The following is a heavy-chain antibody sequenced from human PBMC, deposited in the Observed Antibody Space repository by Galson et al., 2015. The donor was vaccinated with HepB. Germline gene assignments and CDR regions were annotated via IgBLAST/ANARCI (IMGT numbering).Heavy chain of an antibody. CDR1: GFTFSDYY. CDR3: ARDRDYDYVWGSYRDAFDI. J-gene: IGHJ3*02. Sequence: SLRLSCAASGFTFSDYYMSWIRQAPGKGLEWVSYISSSSSYTNYADSVKGRFTISRDNAKNSLYLQMNSLRAEDTAVYYCARDRDYDYVWGSYRDAFDIWGQGTMVTVSS. CDR2: ISSSSSYT. V-gene: IGHV3-11*05. D-gene: IGHD3-16*02.